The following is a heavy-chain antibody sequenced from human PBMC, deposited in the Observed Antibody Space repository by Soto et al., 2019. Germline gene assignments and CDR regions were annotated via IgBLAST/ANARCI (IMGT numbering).Heavy chain of an antibody. V-gene: IGHV5-51*01. Sequence: GESLKISCNGSGYNFTTFWIGWVRQMPGKGLEWMGIIYPGDSETKYSPDFEGQVTISADRSTNTAYLQWRSLRASDTAMYYCARLGFPGAIYFDSWGLGTLVTVSS. CDR1: GYNFTTFW. CDR2: IYPGDSET. CDR3: ARLGFPGAIYFDS. J-gene: IGHJ4*02.